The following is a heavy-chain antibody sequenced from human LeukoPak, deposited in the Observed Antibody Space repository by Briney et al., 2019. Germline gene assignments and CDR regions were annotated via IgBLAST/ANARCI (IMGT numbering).Heavy chain of an antibody. D-gene: IGHD3-3*01. V-gene: IGHV4-59*01. CDR3: ARGLPDFWSGYSPFDY. CDR2: IYYSGST. CDR1: GGSISSYY. J-gene: IGHJ4*02. Sequence: PSETLSLTCTVSGGSISSYYWSWIRQPPGKGLEWIGYIYYSGSTNYNPSLKSRVTISVDTSKNQFSLKLSSVTAADTAVYYCARGLPDFWSGYSPFDYWGQGTLVTVSS.